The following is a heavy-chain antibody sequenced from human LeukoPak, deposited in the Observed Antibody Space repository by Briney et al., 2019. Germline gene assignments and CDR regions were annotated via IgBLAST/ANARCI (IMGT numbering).Heavy chain of an antibody. J-gene: IGHJ3*02. CDR1: GGSISGGGYD. Sequence: SGTPSLTCTVSGGSISGGGYDWSWIRQHPGKGLEWVGYIYDSGSTYYNPSLKSRVTLSVATSTNQFSLKLPSVTAADTAVYYCATISSRLFTRTAAFDIWGQGTMVTVSP. CDR2: IYDSGST. V-gene: IGHV4-31*03. D-gene: IGHD3-9*01. CDR3: ATISSRLFTRTAAFDI.